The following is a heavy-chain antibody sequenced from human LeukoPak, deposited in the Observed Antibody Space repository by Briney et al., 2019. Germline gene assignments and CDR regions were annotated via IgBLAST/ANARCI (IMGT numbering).Heavy chain of an antibody. Sequence: GGSLRLSCAASGFTFSSYGMHWIRQAPGKGLEWVAFIRYDGSNKYYADSVKGRFTISRDNSKNTLSLQMNSLRAEDTAVYYCAKDTQQWLSDAFDIWAKGQWSPSLQ. CDR1: GFTFSSYG. V-gene: IGHV3-30*02. CDR3: AKDTQQWLSDAFDI. D-gene: IGHD6-19*01. CDR2: IRYDGSNK. J-gene: IGHJ3*02.